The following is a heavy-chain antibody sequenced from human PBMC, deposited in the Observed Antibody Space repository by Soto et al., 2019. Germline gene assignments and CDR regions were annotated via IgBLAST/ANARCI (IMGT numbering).Heavy chain of an antibody. V-gene: IGHV4-34*01. CDR1: GGSFSGYY. Sequence: SETLSLTCAVYGGSFSGYYWSWIRQPPGKGLEWIGEINHSGSTNYNPSLKSRVTISVDTSKNQFSLKLSSVTAADTAVYYCAIRQYRTNGVCYIEDYFDYWGQGPLVT. CDR3: AIRQYRTNGVCYIEDYFDY. J-gene: IGHJ4*02. CDR2: INHSGST. D-gene: IGHD2-8*01.